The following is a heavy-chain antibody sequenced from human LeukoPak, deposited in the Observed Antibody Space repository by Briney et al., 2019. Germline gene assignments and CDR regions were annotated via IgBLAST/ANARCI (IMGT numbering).Heavy chain of an antibody. J-gene: IGHJ4*02. D-gene: IGHD3-16*01. Sequence: RQXXXXXLEWIGEINHSGSTNYNPSLKSRVTISVDTSKNQFSLKLSSVTAADTAVYYCARGDWGHFDYWGQGTLVTVSS. CDR2: INHSGST. V-gene: IGHV4-34*01. CDR3: ARGDWGHFDY.